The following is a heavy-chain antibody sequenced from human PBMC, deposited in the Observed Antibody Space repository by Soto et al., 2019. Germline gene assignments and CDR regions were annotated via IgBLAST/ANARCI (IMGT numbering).Heavy chain of an antibody. Sequence: SETLSLTCAGYGGSFSGYYWSWIRQPPGKGLEWIGEINHSGSTNYNPSLKSRVTISVDTSKNRFSLKLSSVTAADTAVYYCARAGGSSSSWYSVLTHRRDNWFDPWGQGTLVTVSS. CDR3: ARAGGSSSSWYSVLTHRRDNWFDP. CDR1: GGSFSGYY. V-gene: IGHV4-34*01. D-gene: IGHD6-13*01. J-gene: IGHJ5*02. CDR2: INHSGST.